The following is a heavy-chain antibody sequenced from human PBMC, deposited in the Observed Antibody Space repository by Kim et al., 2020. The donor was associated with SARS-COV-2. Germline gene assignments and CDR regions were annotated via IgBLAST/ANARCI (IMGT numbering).Heavy chain of an antibody. Sequence: GYAQKFQGRVNMTRNTAISTAYMELSSLRSEDTAVYYCARGAKPRYFDYWGQGTLVTVSS. J-gene: IGHJ4*02. CDR3: ARGAKPRYFDY. V-gene: IGHV1-8*01.